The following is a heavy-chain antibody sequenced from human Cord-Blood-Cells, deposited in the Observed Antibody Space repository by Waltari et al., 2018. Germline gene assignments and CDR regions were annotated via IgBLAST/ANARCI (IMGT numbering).Heavy chain of an antibody. J-gene: IGHJ3*02. Sequence: QVQLQQWGAGLLKPSETLSLTCAVYGGSFSGYYWSWIRQPPGKGLEWIGEINHSGSNNYNPSLKSRVTISVDTSKNQFSLKLSSVTAADTAVYYCARGAGRYNWNEDAFDIWGQGTMVTVSS. D-gene: IGHD1-1*01. CDR3: ARGAGRYNWNEDAFDI. V-gene: IGHV4-34*01. CDR1: GGSFSGYY. CDR2: INHSGSN.